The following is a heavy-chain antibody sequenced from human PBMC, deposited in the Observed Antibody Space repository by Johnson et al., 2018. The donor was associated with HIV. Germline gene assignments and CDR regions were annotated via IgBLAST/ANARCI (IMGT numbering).Heavy chain of an antibody. CDR3: ASHQTAGLRLGDLSSYDAFDI. Sequence: QVQLVESGGGLVQPGGSLRLSCAASGFIVSSKYMTWFRQAPGKGLEWVAVISYDGSNKYYADSVKGRFTISRDNSKNTLYLQMNSLRAEDTAVYYCASHQTAGLRLGDLSSYDAFDIWGQGTMVTVSS. V-gene: IGHV3-30*14. J-gene: IGHJ3*02. CDR2: ISYDGSNK. D-gene: IGHD3-16*02. CDR1: GFIVSSKY.